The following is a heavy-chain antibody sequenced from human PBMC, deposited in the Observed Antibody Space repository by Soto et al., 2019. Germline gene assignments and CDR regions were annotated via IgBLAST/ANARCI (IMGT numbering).Heavy chain of an antibody. V-gene: IGHV3-48*01. J-gene: IGHJ3*02. Sequence: VGSLRLSCAASGFTFSSYSMNWVRQAPGKGLEWVSYISSSSSTIYYADSVKGRFTISRDNAKNSLYLQMNSLRAEDTAVYYCAVGYCSSTSCSTNRSKDAFDIWGQGTMVTVSS. CDR1: GFTFSSYS. CDR2: ISSSSSTI. D-gene: IGHD2-2*01. CDR3: AVGYCSSTSCSTNRSKDAFDI.